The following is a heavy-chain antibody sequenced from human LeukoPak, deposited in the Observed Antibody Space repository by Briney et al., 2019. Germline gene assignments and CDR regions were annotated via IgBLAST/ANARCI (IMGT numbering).Heavy chain of an antibody. Sequence: GGSLRLSCAASGTTFGNNWMHWVRQGPGKGLVWISRINSDGGGAIYADSVKGRFTVSRGNAKNTLYLQMNSLRAEDTAVYYCARDVPHNWFDTWGQGTLVTVSS. CDR3: ARDVPHNWFDT. CDR2: INSDGGGA. V-gene: IGHV3-74*01. J-gene: IGHJ5*02. CDR1: GTTFGNNW.